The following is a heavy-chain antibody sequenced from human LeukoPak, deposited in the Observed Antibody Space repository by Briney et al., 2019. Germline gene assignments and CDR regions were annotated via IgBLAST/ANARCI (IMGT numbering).Heavy chain of an antibody. CDR1: GYTFTSYD. D-gene: IGHD4-23*01. V-gene: IGHV1-18*01. J-gene: IGHJ4*02. CDR3: ARVERTYDYGSNSQLLDY. CDR2: ISAYNGNT. Sequence: ASVKVSCMASGYTFTSYDISWVRQAPGQGLECMGWISAYNGNTNYAQKIQGRVTMATDTSTSTAYMELRSLRSDDTAVYYCARVERTYDYGSNSQLLDYWGQGTLVTVSS.